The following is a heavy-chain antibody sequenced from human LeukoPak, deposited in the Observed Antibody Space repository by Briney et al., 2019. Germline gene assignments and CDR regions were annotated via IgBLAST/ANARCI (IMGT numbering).Heavy chain of an antibody. J-gene: IGHJ4*02. CDR1: GFTVSSNY. D-gene: IGHD5-18*01. Sequence: GGSLRLSCAAPGFTVSSNYMSWVRQAPGKGLEWVSVIYSDGRIHSADSVKGRFTISRDDSKNTLSLQMNSLRAEDTAVYYRARESGYSYGLAGFFDHWGQGTRVTVSS. CDR3: ARESGYSYGLAGFFDH. V-gene: IGHV3-53*01. CDR2: IYSDGRI.